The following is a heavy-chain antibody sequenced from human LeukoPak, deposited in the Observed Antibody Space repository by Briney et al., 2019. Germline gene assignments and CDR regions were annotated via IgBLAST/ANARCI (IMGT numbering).Heavy chain of an antibody. CDR3: AKDLIAVAGRGSDY. J-gene: IGHJ4*02. D-gene: IGHD6-19*01. CDR1: GFTFSSYA. Sequence: GGSLRLSCAASGFTFSSYAMSWFGKAPGKGLGGASAISGSGGSTYYADSVKGRFTISRDNSKNTLYLQMNSLRAEDTAVYYCAKDLIAVAGRGSDYWGQGTLVTVSS. V-gene: IGHV3-23*01. CDR2: ISGSGGST.